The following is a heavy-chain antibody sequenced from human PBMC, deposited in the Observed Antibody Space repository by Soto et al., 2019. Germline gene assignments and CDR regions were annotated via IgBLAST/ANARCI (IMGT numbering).Heavy chain of an antibody. Sequence: EAVALTSSVPGYAISTGYYWGWLRQPPGKGLEWIGSIYNGRSTYYTPSANSRVTLSIDMTNSRGSVTLKSVRGADTGVYCCARVGPWVPYYDDSSPYTFESWCEPWGPGTLVIVSS. CDR3: ARVGPWVPYYDDSSPYTFESWCEP. J-gene: IGHJ5*02. CDR1: GYAISTGYY. D-gene: IGHD3-22*01. V-gene: IGHV4-38-2*02. CDR2: IYNGRST.